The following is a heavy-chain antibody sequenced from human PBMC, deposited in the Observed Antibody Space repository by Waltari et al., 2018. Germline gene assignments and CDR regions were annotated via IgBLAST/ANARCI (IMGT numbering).Heavy chain of an antibody. V-gene: IGHV4-34*01. J-gene: IGHJ4*02. CDR2: INHSGST. CDR3: ARGHWPLLLWFGELPKGFDY. Sequence: QVQLQQWGAGLLKPSETLSLTCAVYGGSFSGYYWSWIRQPPGKGLEWIGEINHSGSTNYNPSLKSRVTISVDTSKNQFSLKLSSVTAADTAGYYCARGHWPLLLWFGELPKGFDYWGQGTLVTVSS. D-gene: IGHD3-10*01. CDR1: GGSFSGYY.